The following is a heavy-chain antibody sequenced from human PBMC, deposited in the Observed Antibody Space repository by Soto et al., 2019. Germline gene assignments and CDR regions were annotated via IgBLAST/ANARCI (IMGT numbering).Heavy chain of an antibody. CDR1: GGTFSSYA. J-gene: IGHJ5*02. CDR3: ARDTEAGIAAAQPQNWFDP. CDR2: IIPIFGTA. Sequence: SVKVSCKASGGTFSSYAISWVRQAPGQGLEWMGGIIPIFGTANYAQKFQGRVTITADESTSTAYMELSSLRSEDTAVYYCARDTEAGIAAAQPQNWFDPWGQGTLVTVSS. D-gene: IGHD6-13*01. V-gene: IGHV1-69*13.